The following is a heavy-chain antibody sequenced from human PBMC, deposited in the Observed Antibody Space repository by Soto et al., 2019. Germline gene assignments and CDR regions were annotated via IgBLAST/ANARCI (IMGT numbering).Heavy chain of an antibody. CDR3: AKSPETFYYGLDV. CDR1: GFTFSNYV. CDR2: IRGSGSPA. Sequence: EVQLLESGGGLVQPGASLRLSCAASGFTFSNYVMNWVRQAPGKGLEWVSGIRGSGSPAYYADSVQGRFTVSRDNSKNTLYLQVNSLRAEDTAVYFCAKSPETFYYGLDVWGQGTTVTVSS. J-gene: IGHJ6*02. V-gene: IGHV3-23*01.